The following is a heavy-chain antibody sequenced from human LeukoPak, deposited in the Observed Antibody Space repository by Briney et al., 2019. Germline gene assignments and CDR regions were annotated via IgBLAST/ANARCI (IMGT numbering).Heavy chain of an antibody. CDR2: IYSSGST. J-gene: IGHJ3*02. CDR3: ARDKGTMPFDI. D-gene: IGHD4/OR15-4a*01. V-gene: IGHV4-61*02. Sequence: SETLSLTCSVSGDSISSGRFYWSWIRQSAGKGLEWIGRIYSSGSTHYNPSLKSRVSISRDTSKNHFSLNLRSVTAADTAVYYCARDKGTMPFDIWGQGTMVTVSS. CDR1: GDSISSGRFY.